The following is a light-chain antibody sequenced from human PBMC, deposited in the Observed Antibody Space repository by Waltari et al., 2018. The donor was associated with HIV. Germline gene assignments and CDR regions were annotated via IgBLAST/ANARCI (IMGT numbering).Light chain of an antibody. J-gene: IGLJ1*01. CDR2: EVS. Sequence: QSALTQPPSVSGSPGQSVTISCTGTSSDIGSFNRVSWYRQPPDTAPKLMIYEVSNRPSGVPDRFSGSKSGNTASLTISGLQADDEAVYYCSSYRTNTYVFGTGTMVTVL. CDR3: SSYRTNTYV. V-gene: IGLV2-18*02. CDR1: SSDIGSFNR.